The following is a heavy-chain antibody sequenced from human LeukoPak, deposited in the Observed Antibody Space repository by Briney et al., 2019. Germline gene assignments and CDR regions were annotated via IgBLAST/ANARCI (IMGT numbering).Heavy chain of an antibody. D-gene: IGHD3-3*01. J-gene: IGHJ4*02. V-gene: IGHV4-30-2*01. CDR3: ARWYDFWSGYYFDY. CDR2: IYHSGST. Sequence: PSETLSLTCAVTGGSLSSGGYSWRWLRQPPGRGLEGIGYIYHSGSTYYNPSLKSRVTISVDRSKKQFSLKLSSVTAADTAVYYCARWYDFWSGYYFDYWGQGTLVTVSS. CDR1: GGSLSSGGYS.